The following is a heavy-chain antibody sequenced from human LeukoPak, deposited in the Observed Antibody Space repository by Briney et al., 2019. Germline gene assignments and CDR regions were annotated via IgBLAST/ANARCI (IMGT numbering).Heavy chain of an antibody. CDR3: ASGVGVTIVPTFDY. D-gene: IGHD1-26*01. CDR2: INPNSGGT. V-gene: IGHV1-2*06. Sequence: ASVKVSCKASGYTFTGYYMHWVRQAPGQGLEWMGRINPNSGGTNYAQKFQGRVTMTRDTSISAAYMELSRLRSDDTAVYYCASGVGVTIVPTFDYWGQGTLITVSS. CDR1: GYTFTGYY. J-gene: IGHJ4*02.